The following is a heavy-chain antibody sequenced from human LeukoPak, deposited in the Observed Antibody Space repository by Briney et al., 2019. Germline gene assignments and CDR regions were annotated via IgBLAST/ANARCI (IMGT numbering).Heavy chain of an antibody. D-gene: IGHD1-26*01. CDR3: AREDGLVGATSAFDY. CDR1: GFTFSTYT. J-gene: IGHJ4*02. Sequence: GGSLGLSCAASGFTFSTYTMNWVRQAPGKGLEWVSSINNRGNYIFYADSVKGRFTISRDNAKKSLYLQMNSLRAEDTAVYYCAREDGLVGATSAFDYWGQGILVTVSS. CDR2: INNRGNYI. V-gene: IGHV3-21*01.